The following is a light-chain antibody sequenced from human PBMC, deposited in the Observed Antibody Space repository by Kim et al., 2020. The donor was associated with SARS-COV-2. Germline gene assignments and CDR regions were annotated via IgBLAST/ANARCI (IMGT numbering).Light chain of an antibody. V-gene: IGLV3-19*01. J-gene: IGLJ1*01. CDR3: NSRDSSGNHYV. Sequence: SSELTQDPAVSVALGQTVRITCQGDSLRSYYASWYQQKPGQAPVLVIYGKNNRPSGIPDRFSSSRLGNTASLTITGAQAEDEADYYCNSRDSSGNHYVFGAGTKVTVL. CDR1: SLRSYY. CDR2: GKN.